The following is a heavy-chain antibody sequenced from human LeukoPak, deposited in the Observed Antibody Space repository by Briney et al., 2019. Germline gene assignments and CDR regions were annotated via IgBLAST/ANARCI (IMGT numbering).Heavy chain of an antibody. J-gene: IGHJ5*02. Sequence: ASVKVSCKASGYTFIGNYIHWVRQSPGQGCEWMGWINPKSGATSSARKFQGRVTMTRDTSIGTAYMELSRLRSDDTAVYYCARGNVECIGDICYKRGNWFDPWGQGTLVTVSS. CDR2: INPKSGAT. V-gene: IGHV1-2*02. CDR1: GYTFIGNY. D-gene: IGHD2-8*02. CDR3: ARGNVECIGDICYKRGNWFDP.